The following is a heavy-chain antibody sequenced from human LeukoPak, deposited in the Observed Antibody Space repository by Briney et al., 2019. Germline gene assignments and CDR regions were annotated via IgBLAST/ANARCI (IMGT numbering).Heavy chain of an antibody. CDR1: GGSISSYY. CDR2: IYYSGST. J-gene: IGHJ4*02. Sequence: SETLSLTCTVSGGSISSYYWSWIRQPPGKGLEWIGYIYYSGSTNYNPSLESRVTISVDTSKNQFSLKLSSVPAADTAVFYCARGVYIAAAQYGYWGQGTLVTVSS. V-gene: IGHV4-59*01. D-gene: IGHD6-13*01. CDR3: ARGVYIAAAQYGY.